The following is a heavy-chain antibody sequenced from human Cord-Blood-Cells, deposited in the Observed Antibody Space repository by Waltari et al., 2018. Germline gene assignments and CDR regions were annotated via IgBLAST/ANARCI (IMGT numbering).Heavy chain of an antibody. CDR2: LTPSSGGT. J-gene: IGHJ3*02. V-gene: IGHV1-2*04. D-gene: IGHD3-10*01. Sequence: QVQLVQSGAEVKKPGASVKVSYKASGYTFTGYYMHWVRQAPGQGRGWMGWLTPSSGGTNYAQKFQGWVTMTRDTSISTAYMELSRLRSDDTAVYYCAREGITAVDIWGQGTMVTVSS. CDR3: AREGITAVDI. CDR1: GYTFTGYY.